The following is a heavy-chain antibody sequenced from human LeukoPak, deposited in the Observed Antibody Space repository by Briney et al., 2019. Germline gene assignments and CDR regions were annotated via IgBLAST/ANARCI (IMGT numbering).Heavy chain of an antibody. CDR1: GDSFSSHY. Sequence: SETLSLTCVVSGDSFSSHYWTWIRQSPGKGLEWVGYISYIGSTNYNPSLKSRVIISINTPKNQFSLKLRSVTAADTAVYYCARYLVTVTKGVDIWGQGKMVSVSS. V-gene: IGHV4-59*11. CDR3: ARYLVTVTKGVDI. CDR2: ISYIGST. D-gene: IGHD4-17*01. J-gene: IGHJ3*02.